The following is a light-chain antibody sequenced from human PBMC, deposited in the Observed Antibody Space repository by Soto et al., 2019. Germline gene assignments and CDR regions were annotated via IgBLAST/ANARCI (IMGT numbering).Light chain of an antibody. J-gene: IGKJ5*01. Sequence: EIGSTQSPGTLSLSPTKRATISCRASQSVDSNLAWYQQKPGQAPRLLIYRASTRAAGLPDRFSGSGSGTEFTLTISSLQSEDFAVYYCQQYHKWPITFGQGTRLEIK. CDR3: QQYHKWPIT. V-gene: IGKV3-15*01. CDR2: RAS. CDR1: QSVDSN.